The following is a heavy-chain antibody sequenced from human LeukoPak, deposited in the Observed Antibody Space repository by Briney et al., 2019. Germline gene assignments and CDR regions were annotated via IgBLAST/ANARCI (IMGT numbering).Heavy chain of an antibody. D-gene: IGHD5-24*01. CDR3: ARDLGDGYNGAFDY. V-gene: IGHV4-4*07. J-gene: IGHJ4*02. CDR1: GGSLSSYY. Sequence: SETLSLTCAVSGGSLSSYYGSWIRQPAGEGLEWVGPIYTSGITNYNPSLKSRVTMSVDTSKNQFSLKLSSVTAADTAVYYCARDLGDGYNGAFDYRGEGTLVTVSS. CDR2: IYTSGIT.